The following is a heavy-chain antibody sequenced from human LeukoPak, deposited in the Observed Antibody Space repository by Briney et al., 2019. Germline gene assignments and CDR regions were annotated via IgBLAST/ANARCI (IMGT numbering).Heavy chain of an antibody. CDR2: IYYSGST. CDR1: GGSISSSSYY. CDR3: ARRAPRTILTGRVGGDYYYYMDV. Sequence: PSETLSLTCTVSGGSISSSSYYWGWIRQPPGKGLEWIGSIYYSGSTYYNPSLKSRVTISVDTSKNQFSLKLSSVTAADTAVYYCARRAPRTILTGRVGGDYYYYMDVWGKGTTVTVSS. D-gene: IGHD3-9*01. V-gene: IGHV4-39*01. J-gene: IGHJ6*03.